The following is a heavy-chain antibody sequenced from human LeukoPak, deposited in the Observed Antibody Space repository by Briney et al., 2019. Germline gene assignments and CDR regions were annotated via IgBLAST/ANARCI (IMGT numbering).Heavy chain of an antibody. J-gene: IGHJ5*02. D-gene: IGHD3-10*01. CDR3: AKDLPRDYYGSGSYRHPGWFDP. V-gene: IGHV3-23*01. CDR1: GFSLTTYA. CDR2: ISGSGGST. Sequence: GGSLRLSCAASGFSLTTYAMGWVRQAPGKGLEWVSAISGSGGSTYYADSVKGRFTISRDNSNNTLYLQMNSLRAEDTAVYYCAKDLPRDYYGSGSYRHPGWFDPWGQGTLVTVSS.